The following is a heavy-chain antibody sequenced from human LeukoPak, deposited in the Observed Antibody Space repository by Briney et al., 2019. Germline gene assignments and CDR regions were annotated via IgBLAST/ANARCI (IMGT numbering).Heavy chain of an antibody. CDR3: ARDLGRGSYVDY. D-gene: IGHD3-16*01. CDR2: IGHDGSFK. Sequence: GGSLRLSCAASGFPFSVYGMHWVRQAPGKGLEWVAVIGHDGSFKESADAVKGRFTISRDNPKNTLYLHMSSLRAEDTAVYYCARDLGRGSYVDYWGQGSLVTVSS. V-gene: IGHV3-33*01. CDR1: GFPFSVYG. J-gene: IGHJ4*02.